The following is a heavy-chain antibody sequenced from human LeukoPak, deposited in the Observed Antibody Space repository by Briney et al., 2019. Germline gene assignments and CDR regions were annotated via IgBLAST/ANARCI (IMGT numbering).Heavy chain of an antibody. CDR2: VKQDGSDK. CDR3: ARGYWGLVF. Sequence: GGSLRLSCAASGFTFSAYWTSWVRQAPGKGLEWVANVKQDGSDKYFEDSVKGRFTISRDNAKNSVYLQMNSLRAEDTAVYYCARGYWGLVFWGQGALVTVSS. CDR1: GFTFSAYW. V-gene: IGHV3-7*01. J-gene: IGHJ4*02. D-gene: IGHD7-27*01.